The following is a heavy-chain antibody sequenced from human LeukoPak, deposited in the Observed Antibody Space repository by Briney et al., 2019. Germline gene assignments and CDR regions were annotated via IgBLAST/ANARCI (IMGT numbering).Heavy chain of an antibody. CDR2: IYYSGST. CDR3: ARVHEQQLVLRSDWYFDL. J-gene: IGHJ2*01. Sequence: PSETLSLTCTVSGGSISSYNWSWIRQPPGKGLEGIGYIYYSGSTNYNHSLKSRVTISVDTSKNQFSLKLSSVTAADTAVYYCARVHEQQLVLRSDWYFDLWGRGTLVTVSS. CDR1: GGSISSYN. D-gene: IGHD6-13*01. V-gene: IGHV4-59*01.